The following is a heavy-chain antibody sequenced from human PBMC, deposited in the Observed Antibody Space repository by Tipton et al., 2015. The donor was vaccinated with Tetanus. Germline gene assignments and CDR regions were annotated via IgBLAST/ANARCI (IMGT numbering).Heavy chain of an antibody. Sequence: LRLSCAASGFTFSSYNMNWVRQAPGKGLEWIGYVSDSGSTYSNPSLRSRIIISVDTSKNQFSLILSSVTAADTAVYYCARATPGGSYFVRSYSMDVWGQGTTVVVSS. CDR3: ARATPGGSYFVRSYSMDV. J-gene: IGHJ6*02. D-gene: IGHD3-22*01. V-gene: IGHV4-30-4*08. CDR1: GFTFSSYN. CDR2: VSDSGST.